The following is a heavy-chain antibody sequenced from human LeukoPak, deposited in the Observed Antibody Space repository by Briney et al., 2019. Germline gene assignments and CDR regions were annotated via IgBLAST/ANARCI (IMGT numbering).Heavy chain of an antibody. CDR2: INPNSGGT. J-gene: IGHJ4*02. CDR1: GYTFTGYY. CDR3: ATQAIALMVYATIDC. D-gene: IGHD2-8*01. Sequence: ASVKVSCKASGYTFTGYYMHWVRQAPGQGLEWMRWINPNSGGTNYAQKFQGRVTMTRDTSISTAYMELSRLRSDDTAVYYCATQAIALMVYATIDCWGQGTLVTVSS. V-gene: IGHV1-2*02.